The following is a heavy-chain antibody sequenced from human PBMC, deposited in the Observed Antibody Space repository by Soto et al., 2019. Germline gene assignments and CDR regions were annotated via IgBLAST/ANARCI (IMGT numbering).Heavy chain of an antibody. Sequence: QVQLVESGGGVVQPGRSLRLSCAASGFAFSHYGMHWVRQAPGKGLEWVAVIWYDGSDKDYADSVKGRFTISRDNSKNTLFLQMDSLRAEDTAVYYCASLKGYFIAWGQGTLVSVSS. CDR2: IWYDGSDK. CDR3: ASLKGYFIA. CDR1: GFAFSHYG. J-gene: IGHJ4*02. V-gene: IGHV3-33*01. D-gene: IGHD2-15*01.